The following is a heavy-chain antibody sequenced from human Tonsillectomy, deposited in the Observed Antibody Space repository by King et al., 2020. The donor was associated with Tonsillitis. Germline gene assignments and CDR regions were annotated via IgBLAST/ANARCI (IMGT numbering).Heavy chain of an antibody. CDR2: ISWNSGSI. D-gene: IGHD3-3*01. CDR3: AKDFSDFWSGYYPGGFDY. V-gene: IGHV3-9*01. Sequence: VQLVESGGGLVQPGRSLRLSCAASGFTFDDYAMHWVRQAPGKGLEWVSGISWNSGSIGYADSVKGRFTISRDNAKNSLYLQMNSLRAEDTALYYCAKDFSDFWSGYYPGGFDYWGQGTLVTVSS. CDR1: GFTFDDYA. J-gene: IGHJ4*02.